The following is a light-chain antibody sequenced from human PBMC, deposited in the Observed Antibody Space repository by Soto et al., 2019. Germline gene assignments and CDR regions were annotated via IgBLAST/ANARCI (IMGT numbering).Light chain of an antibody. CDR2: AAS. CDR3: QQSYSTPIT. CDR1: QSISSF. Sequence: DIQMTQSPSSLSASVGDRVIITCQASQSISSFLNWYHQKPGKAPQLLIYAASSLPSGVPSRFSGSGSGTDFTLTISSLQPEDFATYYCQQSYSTPITFGQGTRLEIK. J-gene: IGKJ5*01. V-gene: IGKV1-39*01.